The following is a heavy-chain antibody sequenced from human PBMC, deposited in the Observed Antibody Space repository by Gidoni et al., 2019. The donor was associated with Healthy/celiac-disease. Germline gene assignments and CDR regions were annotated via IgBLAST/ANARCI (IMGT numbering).Heavy chain of an antibody. J-gene: IGHJ5*02. CDR2: ISSSSSYI. CDR1: GFPFRSYS. Sequence: EVQLVESGGGLVKPGGSLRLSCAASGFPFRSYSMNWVRQAPGKGLEWVSAISSSSSYIYYADSVKGRFTISRDNAKNSLYLQMNSLRAEDTAVYYCARDSSGWWGYNWFDPWGQGTLVTVSS. CDR3: ARDSSGWWGYNWFDP. D-gene: IGHD6-19*01. V-gene: IGHV3-21*01.